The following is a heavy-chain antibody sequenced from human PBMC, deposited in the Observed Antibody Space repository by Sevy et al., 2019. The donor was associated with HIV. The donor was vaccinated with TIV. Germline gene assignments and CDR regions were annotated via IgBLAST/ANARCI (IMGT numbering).Heavy chain of an antibody. D-gene: IGHD6-13*01. J-gene: IGHJ4*02. CDR2: ISSDSNYI. CDR1: GFMFSSYS. Sequence: GGSLRLSCAASGFMFSSYSMNWVRQAPGKGLEWVSSISSDSNYIYYADSVKGRFTISRDNAKNSLYLQMNSLRAEDTAVYYCAREGIAAAGIDYWGQGTLVTVSS. V-gene: IGHV3-21*01. CDR3: AREGIAAAGIDY.